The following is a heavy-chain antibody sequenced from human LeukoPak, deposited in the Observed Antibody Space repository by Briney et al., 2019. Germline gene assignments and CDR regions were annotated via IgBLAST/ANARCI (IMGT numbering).Heavy chain of an antibody. J-gene: IGHJ3*02. CDR2: ISYDGSNK. CDR1: GFTFSSYG. V-gene: IGHV3-30*03. CDR3: ARDLGSSSWKHAFDI. Sequence: GGSLRLSCAASGFTFSSYGMHWVRQAPGKGLEWVAVISYDGSNKYYADSVKGRFTISRDNSKNTLYLQMNSLRAEDTAVYYCARDLGSSSWKHAFDIWGQGTMVTVSS. D-gene: IGHD6-13*01.